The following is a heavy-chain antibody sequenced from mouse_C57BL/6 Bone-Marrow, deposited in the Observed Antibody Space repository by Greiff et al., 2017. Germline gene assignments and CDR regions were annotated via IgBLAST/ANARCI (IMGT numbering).Heavy chain of an antibody. J-gene: IGHJ4*01. CDR3: AREKIYYDYDEGAMDY. Sequence: QVQLKESDAELVKPGASVKISCKVSGYTFTDHTIHWMKQRPEQGLEWIGYIYPRDGSTKYNEKFKGKATLTADKSSSTAYMQLNSLTSEDSAVYFCAREKIYYDYDEGAMDYWGQGTSVTVSS. CDR2: IYPRDGST. V-gene: IGHV1-78*01. CDR1: GYTFTDHT. D-gene: IGHD2-4*01.